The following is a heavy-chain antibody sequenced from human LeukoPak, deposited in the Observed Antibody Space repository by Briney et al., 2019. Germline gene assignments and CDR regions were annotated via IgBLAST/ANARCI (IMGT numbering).Heavy chain of an antibody. CDR1: GFTVSGNY. CDR2: THSGGST. D-gene: IGHD2-15*01. V-gene: IGHV3-53*01. CDR3: ASAKNYCGGGSCYLGY. Sequence: GGSLRLSCAASGFTVSGNYMSWVRQAPGKGLEWVSLTHSGGSTYYADSVKGRFTISRDNSKNTLYLQMNSLRAEDTAVYYCASAKNYCGGGSCYLGYWGQGTLVTVSS. J-gene: IGHJ4*02.